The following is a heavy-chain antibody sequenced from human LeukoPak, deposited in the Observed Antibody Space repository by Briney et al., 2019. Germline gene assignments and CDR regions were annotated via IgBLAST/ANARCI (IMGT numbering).Heavy chain of an antibody. CDR3: ARDSVEWELLMDY. J-gene: IGHJ4*02. D-gene: IGHD1-26*01. CDR2: INPNSGGT. CDR1: GYTFTGYY. V-gene: IGHV1-2*02. Sequence: ASVKVSCKASGYTFTGYYMHWVRQAPGQGLEWMGWINPNSGGTNYAQKFQGRVTMTRDTSISTAYMELSRLRSDAPAVYYCARDSVEWELLMDYWGQGTLVTVSS.